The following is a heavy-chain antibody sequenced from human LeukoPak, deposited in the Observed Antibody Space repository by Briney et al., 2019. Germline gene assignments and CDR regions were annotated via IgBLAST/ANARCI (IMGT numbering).Heavy chain of an antibody. D-gene: IGHD3-22*01. V-gene: IGHV1-2*02. Sequence: AASVKVSCKASGGTFSSYAISWVRQAPGQGLEWMGWINPNSGGTKFAQKFQGRVTMTRDTSINTAYMELSRLRSDDTAVYYCARRTYYYDSSGYYLDYWGQGTLVTVSS. CDR2: INPNSGGT. J-gene: IGHJ4*02. CDR1: GGTFSSYA. CDR3: ARRTYYYDSSGYYLDY.